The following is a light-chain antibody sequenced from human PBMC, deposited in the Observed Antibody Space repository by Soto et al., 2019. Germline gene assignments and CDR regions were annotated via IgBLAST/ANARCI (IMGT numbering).Light chain of an antibody. CDR2: DAS. Sequence: EIVLTQSPATLSLSPGERATLSCRASQSVSSYLAWYQQKPGQAPRLLIYDASNRATGIPARFSGSGSGTDVTITISSLETEAFAVYYCQQRSNWPTCGGGTKVEIK. J-gene: IGKJ4*01. CDR3: QQRSNWPT. V-gene: IGKV3-11*01. CDR1: QSVSSY.